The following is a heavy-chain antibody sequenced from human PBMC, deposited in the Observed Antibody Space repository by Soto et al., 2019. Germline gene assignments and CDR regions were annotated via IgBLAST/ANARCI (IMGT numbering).Heavy chain of an antibody. CDR1: GFTVSSNY. J-gene: IGHJ4*02. D-gene: IGHD2-15*01. CDR3: ARGKWAGAATPIEY. V-gene: IGHV3-53*01. CDR2: IYSGGST. Sequence: EVQLVESGGGLIQPGGSLRLSCAASGFTVSSNYMSWVRQAPGKGLEWVSVIYSGGSTYYADSVKGRFTISRDNSKNTLALQMNSLRAEDTAVYYCARGKWAGAATPIEYWGQGTLVTGSS.